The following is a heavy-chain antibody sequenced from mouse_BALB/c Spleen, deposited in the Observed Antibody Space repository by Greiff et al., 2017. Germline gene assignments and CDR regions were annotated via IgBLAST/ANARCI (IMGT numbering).Heavy chain of an antibody. CDR1: GYSITSDYA. Sequence: EVKLMESGPGLVKPSQSLSLTCTVTGYSITSDYAWNWIRQFPGNKLEWMGYISYSGSTSYNPSLKSRISITRDTSKNQFFLQLNSVTTEDTATYYCASNYGNFWFAYWGQGTLVTVSA. CDR3: ASNYGNFWFAY. D-gene: IGHD2-1*01. V-gene: IGHV3-2*02. J-gene: IGHJ3*01. CDR2: ISYSGST.